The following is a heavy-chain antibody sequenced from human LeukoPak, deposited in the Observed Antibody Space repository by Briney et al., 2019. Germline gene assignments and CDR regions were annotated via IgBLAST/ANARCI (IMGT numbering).Heavy chain of an antibody. CDR1: GGSISSNSYY. CDR3: ARKPAVAGPGGLDY. Sequence: PSETLSLTCTVSGGSISSNSYYWGWIRQPPGKGLEWIGSIYYSGSTYYNPSLKSRVTISVDTSKNQFSLKLSSVTAADTAVYYCARKPAVAGPGGLDYWGQGTLVTVSS. J-gene: IGHJ4*02. D-gene: IGHD6-19*01. CDR2: IYYSGST. V-gene: IGHV4-39*07.